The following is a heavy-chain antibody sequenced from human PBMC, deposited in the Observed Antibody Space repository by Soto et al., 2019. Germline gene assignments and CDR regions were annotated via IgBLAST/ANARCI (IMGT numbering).Heavy chain of an antibody. CDR3: AKGKAYYDYIWGSEYYFDY. CDR2: ISGSGGST. J-gene: IGHJ4*02. Sequence: LRLSCAASGFTFSSYAMSWVRQAPGKGLEWVSGISGSGGSTSNADSVRGRFTISRDNSKNTLFLQMNSLRAEDTAVYYCAKGKAYYDYIWGSEYYFDYWGQGTLVTVSS. V-gene: IGHV3-23*01. CDR1: GFTFSSYA. D-gene: IGHD3-16*01.